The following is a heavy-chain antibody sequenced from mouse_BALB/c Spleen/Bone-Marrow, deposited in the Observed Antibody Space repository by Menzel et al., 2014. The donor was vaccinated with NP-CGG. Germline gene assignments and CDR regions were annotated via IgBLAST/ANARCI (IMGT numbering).Heavy chain of an antibody. CDR3: ARGDGLWYFDV. D-gene: IGHD1-1*01. J-gene: IGHJ1*01. CDR2: ILPGSGST. CDR1: GYTFSSYW. Sequence: QVQLQQSGAELMKPGASVKISCKATGYTFSSYWVEWVKQRPGHGLEWIGEILPGSGSTNYNEKFKGKATFTADTSSNTAYMQLSSLTSEDSAVYYCARGDGLWYFDVWGAGTTVTVSS. V-gene: IGHV1-9*01.